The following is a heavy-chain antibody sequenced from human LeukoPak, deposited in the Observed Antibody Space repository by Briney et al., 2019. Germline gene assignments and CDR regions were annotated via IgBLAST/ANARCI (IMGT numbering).Heavy chain of an antibody. Sequence: ASVKVSCKASGYTFTSYGISWVRQAPGQGLEWMGWISAYNGNTSYAQKLQGRVTMTTDTSTSTAYMELRSLRSDDTAVYYCARDLVYYDSSGYYRPFDYWGQGTLVTVSS. CDR3: ARDLVYYDSSGYYRPFDY. D-gene: IGHD3-22*01. CDR1: GYTFTSYG. CDR2: ISAYNGNT. V-gene: IGHV1-18*01. J-gene: IGHJ4*02.